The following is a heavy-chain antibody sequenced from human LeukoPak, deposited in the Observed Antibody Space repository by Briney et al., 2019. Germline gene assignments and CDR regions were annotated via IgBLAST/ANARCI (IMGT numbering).Heavy chain of an antibody. CDR1: GGSFSGYY. CDR2: INHSGST. D-gene: IGHD3-3*01. Sequence: SETLSLTCAVYGGSFSGYYWSWIRQPPGKGLEWIGEINHSGSTNYNPSLKSRVTISVDTSKNQFSLKLSSVTAADTAVYYCASDSSYDFWSGYYMAYAFDIWGQGTMVTVSS. J-gene: IGHJ3*02. CDR3: ASDSSYDFWSGYYMAYAFDI. V-gene: IGHV4-34*01.